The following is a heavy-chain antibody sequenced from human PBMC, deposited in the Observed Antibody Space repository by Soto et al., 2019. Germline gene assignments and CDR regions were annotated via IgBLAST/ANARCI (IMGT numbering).Heavy chain of an antibody. CDR3: ARLDRRDGYATGMDV. CDR2: IYPGDSDT. J-gene: IGHJ6*02. Sequence: PGESLKISCTGSGYSFTSYLIGWVRQMPGKGLEWMGIIYPGDSDTRYSPSFQGQVTISADKSISTAYLQWSSLKASDTAMYYCARLDRRDGYATGMDVWGQGTTVTVSS. D-gene: IGHD5-12*01. V-gene: IGHV5-51*01. CDR1: GYSFTSYL.